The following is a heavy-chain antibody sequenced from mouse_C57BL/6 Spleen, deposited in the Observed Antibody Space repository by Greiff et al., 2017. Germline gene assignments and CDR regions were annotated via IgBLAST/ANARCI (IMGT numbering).Heavy chain of an antibody. D-gene: IGHD1-1*01. CDR1: GFNIKDDY. CDR3: TTPVVEGFFDY. V-gene: IGHV14-4*01. CDR2: IDPENGDT. J-gene: IGHJ2*01. Sequence: EVQLQQSGAELVRPGASVKLSCTASGFNIKDDYMHWVKQRPEQGLEWIGWIDPENGDTEYASKFQGKATITADTSSNTAYLQLSSLTSEDTAVYYCTTPVVEGFFDYWGQGTTLTVSS.